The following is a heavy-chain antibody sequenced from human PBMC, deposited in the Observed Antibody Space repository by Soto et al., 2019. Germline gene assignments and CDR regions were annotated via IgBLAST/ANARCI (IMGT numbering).Heavy chain of an antibody. V-gene: IGHV3-30-3*01. CDR2: ISYDGSNK. CDR3: ARDGRIETFDY. Sequence: QVQLVESGGGVVQPGRSLRLSCAASGFTFSSCAMHWVRQAPGKGLEWVAVISYDGSNKYYADSVKGRFTISRDNSKNTLYLQMNSLRAEDTAVYYCARDGRIETFDYWGQGTLVTVSS. CDR1: GFTFSSCA. J-gene: IGHJ4*02. D-gene: IGHD2-15*01.